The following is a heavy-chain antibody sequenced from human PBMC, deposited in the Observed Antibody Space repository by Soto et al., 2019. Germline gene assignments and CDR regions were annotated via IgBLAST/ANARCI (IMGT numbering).Heavy chain of an antibody. CDR1: GFTFSNYA. V-gene: IGHV3-23*01. CDR3: VKDFRGGYDWTHD. J-gene: IGHJ4*02. CDR2: IRGSGGPT. D-gene: IGHD5-12*01. Sequence: EVQRLESGGDLVQPGGSLGLSCAASGFTFSNYAMSWIRQAPGKGLEWVSLIRGSGGPTNYADSVKGRFTVSRDNSKNMLFLQMNSLRAEDTAVYYCVKDFRGGYDWTHDWGQGTLVTVSS.